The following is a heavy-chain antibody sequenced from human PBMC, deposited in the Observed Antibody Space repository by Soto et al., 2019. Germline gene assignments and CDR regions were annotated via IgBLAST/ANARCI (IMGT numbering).Heavy chain of an antibody. CDR1: GFTFNIYR. CDR2: MSYDGSDE. D-gene: IGHD6-19*01. J-gene: IGHJ5*02. Sequence: QVQLVESGGGVVQPGRSLRLSCAAAGFTFNIYRMHLVRQAPGKGLEWVAVMSYDGSDEYYADSVKGRLTISRDNSKKTLYLKMNSLRAEDAAVYFCARERAVAGTGWFDPWGQGTLVTVSS. V-gene: IGHV3-30-3*01. CDR3: ARERAVAGTGWFDP.